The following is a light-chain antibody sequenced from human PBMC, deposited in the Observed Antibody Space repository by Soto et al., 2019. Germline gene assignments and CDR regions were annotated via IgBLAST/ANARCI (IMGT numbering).Light chain of an antibody. CDR2: SAS. V-gene: IGKV3-20*01. CDR1: QSVSSN. J-gene: IGKJ1*01. Sequence: ETVIARSSATLSFSPVERVTLSCRASQSVSSNFAWYQQQPGQAPRLLIYSASSRATDIPDRFSCSGSGTDFTLTISRLEPEDFAVYYCQQYGSSPRWTFGQGTKVDIK. CDR3: QQYGSSPRWT.